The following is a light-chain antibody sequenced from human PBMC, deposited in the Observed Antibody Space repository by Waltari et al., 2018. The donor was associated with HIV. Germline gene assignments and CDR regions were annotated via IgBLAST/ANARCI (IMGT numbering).Light chain of an antibody. CDR2: RDN. Sequence: QSVLTQPPSASGTPGQKVTISCSGGTANIGANFVFWFKQFPGTAPNLLIYRDNLRHSGVPSRFCGSKSGTSASLTISGLRSDDEAHDFCAVLDDTLGEGVFGGGTKLTVL. V-gene: IGLV1-47*01. CDR1: TANIGANF. CDR3: AVLDDTLGEGV. J-gene: IGLJ2*01.